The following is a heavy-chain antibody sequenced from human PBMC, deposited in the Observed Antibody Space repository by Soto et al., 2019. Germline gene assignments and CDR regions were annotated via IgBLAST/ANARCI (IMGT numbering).Heavy chain of an antibody. CDR3: ARDPQNIVVVVAATPWAFDI. Sequence: ASVKVSCKASGGTFSSYTISWVRQASGQGLEWMGRIIPILGIANYAQKFQGRVTITADKSTSTAYMELSSLRSEDTAVYYCARDPQNIVVVVAATPWAFDIWGQGTMVTVSS. D-gene: IGHD2-15*01. CDR1: GGTFSSYT. V-gene: IGHV1-69*04. J-gene: IGHJ3*02. CDR2: IIPILGIA.